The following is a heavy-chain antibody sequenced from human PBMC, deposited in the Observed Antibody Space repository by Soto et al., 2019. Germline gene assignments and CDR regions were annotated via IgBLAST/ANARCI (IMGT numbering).Heavy chain of an antibody. CDR2: IRSKANSYAT. D-gene: IGHD3-16*02. Sequence: EVQLVESGGGLVQPGGSLKLSCAASGFTFSGSAMHWVRQASGKGLEWVGRIRSKANSYATAYAASVKGRFTISRDDSKNTAYLQMNSLTTEDTAVYYCTSITPDYDYIWGSYRFDYWGQGTLVTVSS. J-gene: IGHJ4*02. CDR3: TSITPDYDYIWGSYRFDY. V-gene: IGHV3-73*01. CDR1: GFTFSGSA.